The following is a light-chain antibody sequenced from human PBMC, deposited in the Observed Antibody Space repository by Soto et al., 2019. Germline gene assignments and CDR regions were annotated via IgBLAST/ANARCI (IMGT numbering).Light chain of an antibody. Sequence: IQMPQSPSSLSASVGDRVTITFRASQSISSCLNWYQEKPAKAPKLLIYAASSVQSLVPSRLSGSGAGTDFTLTISSLQPEDFATYYCQQSYSTPPWTFGQGTKVDIK. V-gene: IGKV1-39*01. J-gene: IGKJ1*01. CDR1: QSISSC. CDR2: AAS. CDR3: QQSYSTPPWT.